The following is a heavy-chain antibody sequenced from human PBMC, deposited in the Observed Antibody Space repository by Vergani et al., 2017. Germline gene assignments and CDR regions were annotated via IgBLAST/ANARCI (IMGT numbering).Heavy chain of an antibody. Sequence: QVQLQESGPGLVKPSETLSLTCTVSGGSISSYYWSWIRQPPGKGLEWIGYIYYSGSTNYNPSLKSRVTISVDTSKNQFSLKLSSVTAADTAVYYCARVGSSWPHYFDYWGQGTLVTVSS. CDR2: IYYSGST. J-gene: IGHJ4*02. V-gene: IGHV4-59*01. D-gene: IGHD6-13*01. CDR1: GGSISSYY. CDR3: ARVGSSWPHYFDY.